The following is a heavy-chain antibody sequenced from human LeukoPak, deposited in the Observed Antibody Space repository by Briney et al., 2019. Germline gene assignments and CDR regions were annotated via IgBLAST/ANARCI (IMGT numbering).Heavy chain of an antibody. CDR3: ARPYGGNSEFDY. Sequence: GESLKISCKGSGYSFTSYWISWVRQMPGKGLEWMGRIDPRDSYTNYSPSFQGHVTISADKSISTAYLQWSSLKASDTAMYYCARPYGGNSEFDYWGQGTLVTVPS. J-gene: IGHJ4*02. D-gene: IGHD4-23*01. CDR1: GYSFTSYW. V-gene: IGHV5-10-1*01. CDR2: IDPRDSYT.